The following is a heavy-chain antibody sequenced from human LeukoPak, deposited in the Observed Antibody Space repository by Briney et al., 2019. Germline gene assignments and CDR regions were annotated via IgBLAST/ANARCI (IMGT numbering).Heavy chain of an antibody. CDR3: ARGGSEYYYDSSGYTRWFDP. CDR1: GGTFSSYT. J-gene: IGHJ5*02. D-gene: IGHD3-22*01. V-gene: IGHV1-69*02. Sequence: GSSVKVSCKASGGTFSSYTISWVRQAPGQGLEWMGRIIPILGIANYAQKFQGRVTITADKSTSTAYMELSSLRSEDTAVYYCARGGSEYYYDSSGYTRWFDPWGQGTLVTVSS. CDR2: IIPILGIA.